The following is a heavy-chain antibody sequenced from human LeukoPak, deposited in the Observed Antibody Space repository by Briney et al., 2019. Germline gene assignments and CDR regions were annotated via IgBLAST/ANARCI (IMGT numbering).Heavy chain of an antibody. D-gene: IGHD3-9*01. CDR3: ARGLPSYDMGLDY. Sequence: ASVKVSCKASGYTFTGYYMHWVRQAPGQGLEWMGWINPNSGGTNYAQKFQGRVTMTRDTSISTAYMELSRLRSDDTAVYYCARGLPSYDMGLDYWGQGTLVTVSS. V-gene: IGHV1-2*02. CDR2: INPNSGGT. J-gene: IGHJ4*02. CDR1: GYTFTGYY.